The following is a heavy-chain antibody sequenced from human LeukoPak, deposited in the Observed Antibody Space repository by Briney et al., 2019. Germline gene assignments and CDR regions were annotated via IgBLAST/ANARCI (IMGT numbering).Heavy chain of an antibody. D-gene: IGHD4-23*01. CDR2: IIPILGIA. Sequence: SVKVSCRASGGTLSSYAISWVRQAPGQGLEWMGRIIPILGIANYAQKFQGRVTITADKSTSTAYMELSSLRSEDTAVYYCARVDGGILDVWGQGTTVTVSS. J-gene: IGHJ6*02. CDR3: ARVDGGILDV. CDR1: GGTLSSYA. V-gene: IGHV1-69*04.